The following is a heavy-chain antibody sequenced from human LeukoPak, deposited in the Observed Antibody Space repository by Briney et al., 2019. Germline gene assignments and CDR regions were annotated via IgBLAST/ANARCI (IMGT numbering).Heavy chain of an antibody. V-gene: IGHV1-69*13. Sequence: SVKVSCRASGGTFSNYAISWVRQAPGQGLEWMGEIIPIFGTANYAQKFQDRVTITADEPTSTAYMELSSLRSEDTAVYYCARGHAGGYSGSYYGYWGQGTLVTVSS. D-gene: IGHD1-26*01. CDR1: GGTFSNYA. CDR2: IIPIFGTA. CDR3: ARGHAGGYSGSYYGY. J-gene: IGHJ4*02.